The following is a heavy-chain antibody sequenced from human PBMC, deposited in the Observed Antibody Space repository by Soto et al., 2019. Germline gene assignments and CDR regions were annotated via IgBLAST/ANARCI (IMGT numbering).Heavy chain of an antibody. Sequence: QMQLVESGGGVVQPGGSLRLSCAASGFTFNYYPMHWVRQAPGKGLEWVAVVSFDGSNKYYADSVKGRFTISKDNSTNTRYLQMNSLRREDTAVYYCARLPGPLVAVLYISPLAGRDAMSDVVVWRLATTVTVSS. CDR2: VSFDGSNK. CDR1: GFTFNYYP. V-gene: IGHV3-30-3*01. J-gene: IGHJ6*02. D-gene: IGHD6-19*01. CDR3: ARLPGPLVAVLYISPLAGRDAMSDVVV.